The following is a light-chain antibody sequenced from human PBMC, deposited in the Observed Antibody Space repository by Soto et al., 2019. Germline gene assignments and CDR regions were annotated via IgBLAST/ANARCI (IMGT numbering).Light chain of an antibody. Sequence: QSVLTQPPSASGTPGQRVTISCSGSTSNIGRNTVHWYQQLPGTAPKLLIYSNYQRPSGVPARFSGSKSGTSASLAICGLQSEDEADYYCAAWDDSLNGVVFGGGTKLTVL. CDR2: SNY. CDR1: TSNIGRNT. J-gene: IGLJ2*01. V-gene: IGLV1-44*01. CDR3: AAWDDSLNGVV.